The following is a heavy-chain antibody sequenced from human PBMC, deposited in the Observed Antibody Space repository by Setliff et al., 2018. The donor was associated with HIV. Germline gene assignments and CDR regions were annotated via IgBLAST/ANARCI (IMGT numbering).Heavy chain of an antibody. J-gene: IGHJ6*03. CDR1: GGSISSSSYY. V-gene: IGHV4-31*01. CDR3: ARGARLLAGYSDRWDYYYMGV. D-gene: IGHD6-13*01. Sequence: PSETLSLTCTVSGGSISSSSYYWNWFRQYPGKGLEWIGYIHYTGTTNQNPSLRSLITISLDTSKNQFSLKLTSVTAADTAVYYCARGARLLAGYSDRWDYYYMGVWDKGTTVTVSS. CDR2: IHYTGTT.